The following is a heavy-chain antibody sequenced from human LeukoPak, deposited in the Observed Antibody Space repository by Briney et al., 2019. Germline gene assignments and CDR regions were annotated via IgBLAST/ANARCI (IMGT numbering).Heavy chain of an antibody. CDR2: INPNSGDT. D-gene: IGHD2-8*01. CDR1: GYTFTGYY. CDR3: ARGGLRVMVYRLYYMDV. Sequence: ASVKVSCKASGYTFTGYYIQWVRQAPGQGLEWMGWINPNSGDTKYAQKFQGRVTMTRDTSISTAYMELTRLRSDDTAVYYCARGGLRVMVYRLYYMDVWGKGTTVTVSS. J-gene: IGHJ6*03. V-gene: IGHV1-2*02.